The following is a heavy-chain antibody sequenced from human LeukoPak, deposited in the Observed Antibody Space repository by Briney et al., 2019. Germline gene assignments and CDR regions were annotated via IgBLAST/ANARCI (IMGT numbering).Heavy chain of an antibody. D-gene: IGHD4-17*01. CDR2: INHSGST. CDR3: ARGGHDYGDYTYDY. CDR1: GGSFSGYY. J-gene: IGHJ4*02. V-gene: IGHV4-34*01. Sequence: SETLSLTCAVYGGSFSGYYWSWIRQPPGKGLEWIGEINHSGSTNYNPSLKSRVTISVDTSKNQFSLKLSSVTAADTAVYYCARGGHDYGDYTYDYWGQGTLVTVSS.